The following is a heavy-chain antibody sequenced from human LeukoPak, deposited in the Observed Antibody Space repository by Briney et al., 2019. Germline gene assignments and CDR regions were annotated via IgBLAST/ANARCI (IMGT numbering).Heavy chain of an antibody. Sequence: PSETLSLTCTVSGGSVSSGDYYWSWIRQPPGKGLERIGYIFHTGSTNCNPSLESRVTISLDTSNNQFSLKVRSVTAADTALYFCARSPSGSYLNFDYWGQGALVTVSS. CDR1: GGSVSSGDYY. V-gene: IGHV4-61*08. CDR3: ARSPSGSYLNFDY. CDR2: IFHTGST. J-gene: IGHJ4*02. D-gene: IGHD1-26*01.